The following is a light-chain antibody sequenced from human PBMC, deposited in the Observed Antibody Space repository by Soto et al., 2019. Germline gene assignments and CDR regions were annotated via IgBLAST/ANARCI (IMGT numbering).Light chain of an antibody. V-gene: IGKV3-15*01. CDR2: GAS. CDR1: QNIDNS. CDR3: QQYNNWPLLT. Sequence: ILMTQSPVTLSVSPGERATLSCRASQNIDNSFLAWYQQKPGQAPRLLIYGASTRATGIPARFSGSGSGTEFTLTISSLQSEDFAVYYCQQYNNWPLLTFGQGTRLEI. J-gene: IGKJ5*01.